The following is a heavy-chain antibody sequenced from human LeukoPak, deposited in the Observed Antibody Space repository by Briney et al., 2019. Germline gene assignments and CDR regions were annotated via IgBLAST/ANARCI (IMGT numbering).Heavy chain of an antibody. CDR1: GGTFSSYA. CDR2: IIPIFGTA. J-gene: IGHJ4*02. V-gene: IGHV1-69*05. D-gene: IGHD6-6*01. Sequence: SVKVSCKASGGTFSSYAISWVRQAPGQGLEWMGRIIPIFGTANYAQKFQGRVTITTDGSTSTAYMELSSLRSEDTAVYYCAGTSIAASPFDYWGQGTLVTVSS. CDR3: AGTSIAASPFDY.